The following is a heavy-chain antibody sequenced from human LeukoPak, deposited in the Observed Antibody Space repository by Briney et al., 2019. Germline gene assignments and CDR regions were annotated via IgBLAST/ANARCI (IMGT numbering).Heavy chain of an antibody. J-gene: IGHJ4*02. Sequence: GGSLGLSCAGSGFTFSTNWMVWVRQAPGKGLEWVANIKQDGSEKYYVDSVKGRFSISIDNVKNSLHLQMNSLRAEDTAVYYCARTVGSIWPQMALENWGQGTLVTVSS. V-gene: IGHV3-7*04. CDR3: ARTVGSIWPQMALEN. CDR2: IKQDGSEK. CDR1: GFTFSTNW. D-gene: IGHD6-13*01.